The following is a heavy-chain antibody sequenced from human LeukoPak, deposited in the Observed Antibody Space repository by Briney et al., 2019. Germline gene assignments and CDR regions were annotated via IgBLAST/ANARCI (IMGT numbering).Heavy chain of an antibody. J-gene: IGHJ5*02. CDR2: INPSGGST. D-gene: IGHD5-24*01. V-gene: IGHV1-46*01. CDR1: GYTFTSYY. Sequence: ASVKVSCKASGYTFTSYYMHWVRQAPARGHEWMGIINPSGGSTSYAQKFQSRVTMTRDTSTSTVYMELSSLRSEDTAVYYCARGLQAVSRFDPWGQGTLVTVSS. CDR3: ARGLQAVSRFDP.